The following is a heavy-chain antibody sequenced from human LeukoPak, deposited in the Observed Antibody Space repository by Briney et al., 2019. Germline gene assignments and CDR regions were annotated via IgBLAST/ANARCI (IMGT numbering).Heavy chain of an antibody. CDR2: ISWNSGGI. CDR1: GFIFGDYA. Sequence: GGSLRLSCAASGFIFGDYAMHWVRQAPGKGLEWVSGISWNSGGIGYADSVKGRFTISRDNAKSSLYLQMNSLRAEDTALYYCAKDIAYSGYDYFDYWGQGTLVTVSS. J-gene: IGHJ4*02. V-gene: IGHV3-9*01. D-gene: IGHD5-12*01. CDR3: AKDIAYSGYDYFDY.